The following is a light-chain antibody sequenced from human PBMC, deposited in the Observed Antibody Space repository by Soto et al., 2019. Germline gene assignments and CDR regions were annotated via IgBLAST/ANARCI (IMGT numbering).Light chain of an antibody. CDR3: QKYNSAPWT. V-gene: IGKV1-27*01. CDR2: GAS. J-gene: IGKJ1*01. CDR1: QGISNS. Sequence: DIQMTQSPSSLSASVGDRVTITCRASQGISNSLAWYQQKPGKVPKLLIYGASTLQSGVPSRFRGSGSGTDFTLTISSLQPEDVATYYCQKYNSAPWTFGQGTKVEIK.